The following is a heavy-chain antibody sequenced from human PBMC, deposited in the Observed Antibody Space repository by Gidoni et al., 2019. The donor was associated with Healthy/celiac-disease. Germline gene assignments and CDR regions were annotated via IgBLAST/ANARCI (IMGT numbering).Heavy chain of an antibody. CDR3: ARGMKDSSQYYYYYYYMDV. Sequence: QVQLQQWGAGLLKPSETLSLTCAVYGGSFSGYYWCWIRQPPGKGMEWIGEIHHSGSTNYNPSLKSRVTISVDTSKNQFSLKLSSVTAADTAVYYCARGMKDSSQYYYYYYYMDVWGKGTTVTVSS. CDR2: IHHSGST. J-gene: IGHJ6*03. D-gene: IGHD6-13*01. V-gene: IGHV4-34*01. CDR1: GGSFSGYY.